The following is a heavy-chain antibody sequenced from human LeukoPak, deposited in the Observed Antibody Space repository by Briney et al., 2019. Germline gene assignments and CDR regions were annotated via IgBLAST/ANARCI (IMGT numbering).Heavy chain of an antibody. V-gene: IGHV3-30-3*01. Sequence: PGRSLRLSCAASGXTFSSYAMHWVRQAPGKGLEWVAVISYDGSNKYYADSVKGRFTISRDNSKNTLYLQMNSLRAEDTAVYYCARDSHGMDVWGQGTTVTVSS. CDR3: ARDSHGMDV. CDR1: GXTFSSYA. CDR2: ISYDGSNK. J-gene: IGHJ6*02.